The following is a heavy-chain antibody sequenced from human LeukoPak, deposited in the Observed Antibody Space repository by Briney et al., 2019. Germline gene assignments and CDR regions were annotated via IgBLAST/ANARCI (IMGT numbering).Heavy chain of an antibody. CDR3: ARGFDYTYYDILTGRKGPSPFDY. D-gene: IGHD3-9*01. J-gene: IGHJ4*02. V-gene: IGHV4-61*01. CDR2: IYYSGST. Sequence: KPSETLSLTCTVSGGSVSRGSYYWSWIRQPPGKGLEWIGYIYYSGSTNYNPSLKSRVTISVDTSKNQFSLKLSSVTAADTAVYYCARGFDYTYYDILTGRKGPSPFDYWGQGTLVTVSS. CDR1: GGSVSRGSYY.